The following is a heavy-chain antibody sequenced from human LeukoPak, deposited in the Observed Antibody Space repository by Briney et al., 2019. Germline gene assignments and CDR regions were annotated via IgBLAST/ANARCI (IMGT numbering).Heavy chain of an antibody. V-gene: IGHV4-4*07. D-gene: IGHD3-22*01. CDR2: IYTSGST. CDR1: GGSISSYY. J-gene: IGHJ6*03. CDR3: AREGGGYYFGYYYYCMDV. Sequence: PSETLSLTCTVSGGSISSYYWSWIRQPAGKGLEWIGRIYTSGSTNYNPSLKSRVTISVDTSKNQFSLKLSSVTAADTAVYYCAREGGGYYFGYYYYCMDVWGKGTTVTVSS.